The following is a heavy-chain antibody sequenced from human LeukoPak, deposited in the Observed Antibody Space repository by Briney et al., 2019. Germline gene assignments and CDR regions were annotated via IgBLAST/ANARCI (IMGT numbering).Heavy chain of an antibody. CDR2: IYPRDGST. J-gene: IGHJ4*02. V-gene: IGHV1-46*01. CDR3: ARDQEGFDY. CDR1: GYTFTNNY. Sequence: GASVKVSCKASGYTFTNNYLHWVRQAPGQGLEWKGMIYPRDGSTSYAQNFQGRATVTRDTSTTTVHMELRGLRSEDTAVYYCARDQEGFDYWGQGTVVTVSS.